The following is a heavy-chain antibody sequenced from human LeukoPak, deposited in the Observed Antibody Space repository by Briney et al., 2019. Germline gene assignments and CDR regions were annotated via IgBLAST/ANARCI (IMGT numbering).Heavy chain of an antibody. CDR1: GFTFSSHW. CDR3: ARGSPTLLGAFDI. J-gene: IGHJ3*02. Sequence: GGSLRLSCAASGFTFSSHWMHWVRQAPGKGLEYVSAISSNGGSTYYANSVKGRFTISRDNSKNTLYLQMGSLRAEDMAVYYCARGSPTLLGAFDIWGQGTMVTVSS. V-gene: IGHV3-64*01. D-gene: IGHD7-27*01. CDR2: ISSNGGST.